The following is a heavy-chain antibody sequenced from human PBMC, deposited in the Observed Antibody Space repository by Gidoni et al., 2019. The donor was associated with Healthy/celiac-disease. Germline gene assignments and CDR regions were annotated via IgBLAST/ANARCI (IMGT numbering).Heavy chain of an antibody. D-gene: IGHD5-12*01. J-gene: IGHJ3*02. V-gene: IGHV5-51*01. Sequence: EVQLVQSGAEVKKPGEALKISCKGSGYSFTSYWIGWVRQMPGKGLEWMGIIFPGDSDTRYSPSFQGQVTISADKSISTAYLQWSSLKASDTAMYYCARQGRWLHSGDDAFDIWGQGTMVTVSS. CDR1: GYSFTSYW. CDR3: ARQGRWLHSGDDAFDI. CDR2: IFPGDSDT.